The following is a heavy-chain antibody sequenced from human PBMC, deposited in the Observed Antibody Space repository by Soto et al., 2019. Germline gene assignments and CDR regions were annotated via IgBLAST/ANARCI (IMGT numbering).Heavy chain of an antibody. Sequence: EVQLVESGGGLVKPGGSLRLSCAASGLTFSNAWMSWVRQAPGMGLEWVGRIKSKTDGGTTDYVAPVKGRFTISRDDSKNTLYLQMNSLKTEDTAVYYCVTYYYVSGSPPLDSWGPGTLVTVSS. CDR3: VTYYYVSGSPPLDS. CDR1: GLTFSNAW. CDR2: IKSKTDGGTT. V-gene: IGHV3-15*01. J-gene: IGHJ4*02. D-gene: IGHD3-10*01.